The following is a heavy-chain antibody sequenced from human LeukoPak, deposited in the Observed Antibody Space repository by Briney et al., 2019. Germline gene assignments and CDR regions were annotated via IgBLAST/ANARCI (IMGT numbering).Heavy chain of an antibody. CDR2: INHSGST. CDR3: ARRYDFWSGYPPPLDY. D-gene: IGHD3-3*01. J-gene: IGHJ4*02. CDR1: GGSFSGYY. V-gene: IGHV4-34*01. Sequence: SETLSLTCAVYGGSFSGYYWSWIRQPPGKGLEWIGEINHSGSTNYNPSLKSRVTISVDTSKKQFSLKLSSVTAADTAVYYCARRYDFWSGYPPPLDYWGQGTLVTVSS.